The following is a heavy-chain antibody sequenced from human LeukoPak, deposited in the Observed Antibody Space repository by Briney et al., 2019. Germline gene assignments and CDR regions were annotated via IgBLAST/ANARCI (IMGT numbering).Heavy chain of an antibody. J-gene: IGHJ4*02. V-gene: IGHV1-2*02. Sequence: GASVKVSCKASGYTFTGYYMHWVRQAPGQGLEWMGYIYPNTGATKYAQKFQGRVTMTRDTSISTAYMELSGLRSDDTAVYYCGTLLSNVPIDYWGQGSLVTVSS. CDR3: GTLLSNVPIDY. CDR2: IYPNTGAT. CDR1: GYTFTGYY.